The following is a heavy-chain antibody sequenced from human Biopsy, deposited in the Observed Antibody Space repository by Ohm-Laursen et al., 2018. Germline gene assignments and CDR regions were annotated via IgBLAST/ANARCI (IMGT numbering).Heavy chain of an antibody. CDR2: IYSGGDT. CDR1: GFTVYSNY. V-gene: IGHV3-66*01. J-gene: IGHJ4*01. D-gene: IGHD5-24*01. CDR3: ARGPSWVATIG. Sequence: SLRLSCAASGFTVYSNYMTWVRQAPGKGLEWVSLIYSGGDTRYAVSVKGRFTISRDNSKNTLYLQMNSLRVEDTALYYFARGPSWVATIGRGQGTLVTVSS.